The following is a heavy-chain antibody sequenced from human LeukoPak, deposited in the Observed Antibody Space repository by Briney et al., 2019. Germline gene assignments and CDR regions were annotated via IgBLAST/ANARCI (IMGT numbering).Heavy chain of an antibody. D-gene: IGHD3-22*01. CDR1: GFTFSNAW. CDR2: IKSKTDGGTT. V-gene: IGHV3-15*01. J-gene: IGHJ3*02. CDR3: TTHMIVVVRSEDAFDI. Sequence: GGSLRLSCAASGFTFSNAWMSWVRQAPGKGLEWVGRIKSKTDGGTTDYAAPVRGRFTISRDDSKNTLYLQMNSLKTEDTAVYYCTTHMIVVVRSEDAFDIWGQGTMVTVSS.